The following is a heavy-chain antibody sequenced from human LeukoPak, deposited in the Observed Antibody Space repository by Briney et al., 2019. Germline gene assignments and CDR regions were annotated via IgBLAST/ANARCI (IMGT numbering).Heavy chain of an antibody. CDR2: IYYSGST. V-gene: IGHV4-59*01. CDR3: ARDQEGYCSSTSCETYYYGMDV. D-gene: IGHD2-2*01. J-gene: IGHJ6*02. CDR1: GGSISSYY. Sequence: SETLSLTCTVSGGSISSYYWSWIRQPPGKGLEWIGYIYYSGSTNYNPSLKSRVTISVDTSKNQFSLKLSSVTAADTAVYYCARDQEGYCSSTSCETYYYGMDVWGQGTTVTVSS.